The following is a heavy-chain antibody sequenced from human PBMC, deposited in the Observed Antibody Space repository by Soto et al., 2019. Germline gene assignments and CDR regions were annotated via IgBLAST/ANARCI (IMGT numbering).Heavy chain of an antibody. D-gene: IGHD2-2*01. CDR3: ARGKTSTFDV. V-gene: IGHV3-53*01. Sequence: PGGSLRLSCAASGLAVSSNYMSWVRQAPGKRLEWVSVMYSSGRADYADSVKGRFTISRDYSKNTLYLQMNSLRAEDTAVYYCARGKTSTFDVWGRGTLVTVSS. CDR1: GLAVSSNY. J-gene: IGHJ2*01. CDR2: MYSSGRA.